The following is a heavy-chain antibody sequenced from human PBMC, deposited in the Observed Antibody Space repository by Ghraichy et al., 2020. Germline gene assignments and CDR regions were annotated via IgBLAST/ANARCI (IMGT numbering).Heavy chain of an antibody. CDR2: FGADGRST. V-gene: IGHV3-23*01. Sequence: GGSLRLSCAASEFTFDGQPMTWVRQAPGKGLEWVSTFGADGRSTFYADSVKGRFTISRDESKRIMYLQMNRLRAEDTAIYYCAKEGGRLGEGAFDVWGQGRGVTVSS. CDR3: AKEGGRLGEGAFDV. D-gene: IGHD3-10*01. J-gene: IGHJ3*01. CDR1: EFTFDGQP.